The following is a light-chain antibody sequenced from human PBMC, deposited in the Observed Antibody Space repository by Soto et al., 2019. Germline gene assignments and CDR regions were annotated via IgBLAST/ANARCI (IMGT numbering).Light chain of an antibody. Sequence: DIQMTQSPSSLSASVGDRVTITCRASQSISSYLNWYQQKPGKAPKLLIYAASSLQSGVPSRFSGSGSGTDFTLTISSLQHEDFATYYCQQGDSSPYTFGQGTKLEIK. CDR1: QSISSY. CDR3: QQGDSSPYT. V-gene: IGKV1-39*01. CDR2: AAS. J-gene: IGKJ2*01.